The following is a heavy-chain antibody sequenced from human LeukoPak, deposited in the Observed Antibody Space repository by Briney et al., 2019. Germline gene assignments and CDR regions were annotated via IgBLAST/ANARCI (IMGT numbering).Heavy chain of an antibody. CDR3: AKGAPGNWNDELRGGYYFDY. CDR1: GFTFSSYA. Sequence: GGSLRLSCAASGFTFSSYAMHWVRQAPGKGLEWVAVISYDGSNKYYADSVKGRFTISRDNSKNTLYLQMNSLRAEDTAVYYCAKGAPGNWNDELRGGYYFDYWGQGTLVTVSS. CDR2: ISYDGSNK. V-gene: IGHV3-30*04. J-gene: IGHJ4*02. D-gene: IGHD1-20*01.